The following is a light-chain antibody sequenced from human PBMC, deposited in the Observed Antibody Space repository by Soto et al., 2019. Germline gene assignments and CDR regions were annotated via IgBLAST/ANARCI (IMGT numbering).Light chain of an antibody. CDR3: QQVHSFPFP. V-gene: IGKV1-12*02. J-gene: IGKJ1*01. Sequence: DIQMTQSPSSVSASVGDRVTITCRASQVITNWLAWYQQKPGNAPKLLIYAASSLESGVPSRFSGSGSGTEFTLTISSLQPEDFATYYCQQVHSFPFPFGPGTKVEIK. CDR2: AAS. CDR1: QVITNW.